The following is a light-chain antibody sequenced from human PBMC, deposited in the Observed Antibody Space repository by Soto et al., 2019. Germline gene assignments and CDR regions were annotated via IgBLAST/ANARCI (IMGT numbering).Light chain of an antibody. Sequence: QSVLTQPASVSGSPGRSITISCTGTSSDFGAYNYVSWYQQHPGKAPKLMIYDVSNRPSGVSNRFSGSKSGNTASLTISGLQPEDEADYYCSSYTSSRILGVSGTGTKVTVL. CDR3: SSYTSSRILGV. CDR1: SSDFGAYNY. CDR2: DVS. J-gene: IGLJ1*01. V-gene: IGLV2-14*03.